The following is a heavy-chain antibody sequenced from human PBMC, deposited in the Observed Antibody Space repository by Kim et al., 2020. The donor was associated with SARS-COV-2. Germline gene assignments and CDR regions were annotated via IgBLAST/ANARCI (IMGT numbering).Heavy chain of an antibody. D-gene: IGHD3-10*01. Sequence: KYYAASVKGRFTLSRDNSKHTQYLKMNNLRAEDTAVYYCARDLSGYYGMDVWGQGTTVTVSS. V-gene: IGHV3-33*01. J-gene: IGHJ6*02. CDR2: K. CDR3: ARDLSGYYGMDV.